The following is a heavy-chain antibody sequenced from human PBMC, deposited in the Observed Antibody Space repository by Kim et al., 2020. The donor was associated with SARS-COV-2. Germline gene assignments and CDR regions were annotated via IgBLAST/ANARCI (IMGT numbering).Heavy chain of an antibody. CDR2: IYYSGST. V-gene: IGHV4-59*13. D-gene: IGHD2-2*02. Sequence: SETLSLTCTVSGGPISSYYWSWIRQPPGKGLEWIGYIYYSGSTNYNPSLKSRVTISVDTSKNQFSLKLSSVTAADTAVYYCARENTRKLLYRGLSYGMDVWGQGTTVTVSS. CDR1: GGPISSYY. J-gene: IGHJ6*02. CDR3: ARENTRKLLYRGLSYGMDV.